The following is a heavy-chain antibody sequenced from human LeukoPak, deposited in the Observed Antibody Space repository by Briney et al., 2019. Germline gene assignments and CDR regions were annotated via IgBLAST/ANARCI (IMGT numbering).Heavy chain of an antibody. CDR2: ISYDGSNK. CDR3: ARDTAMPQGWFDP. CDR1: GFTFSSYA. J-gene: IGHJ5*02. D-gene: IGHD5-18*01. V-gene: IGHV3-30-3*01. Sequence: GGSLRLSCAASGFTFSSYAMHWVRQAPGKGLEWVAVISYDGSNKYYADSVKDRFTISRDNSKNTLYLQMNSLRAEDTAVYYCARDTAMPQGWFDPWGQGALVTVSS.